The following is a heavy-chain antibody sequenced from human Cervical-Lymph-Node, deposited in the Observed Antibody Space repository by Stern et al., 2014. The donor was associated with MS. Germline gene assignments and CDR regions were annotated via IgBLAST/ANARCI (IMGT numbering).Heavy chain of an antibody. CDR3: ARVKPAAILDY. CDR2: INTNTGNT. Sequence: VQLVESGSELKKPGASVKVSCKASGYTFTRNAVNWVRQAPGKRLEWMGWINTNTGNTTYAQAFTGRFVFSLDTSVSTAYLQISSLKAEDTAIYYCARVKPAAILDYWGQGTLVTVSS. CDR1: GYTFTRNA. J-gene: IGHJ4*02. V-gene: IGHV7-4-1*02. D-gene: IGHD2-2*01.